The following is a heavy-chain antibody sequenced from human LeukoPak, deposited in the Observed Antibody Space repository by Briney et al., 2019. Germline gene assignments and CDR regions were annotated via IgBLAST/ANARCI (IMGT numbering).Heavy chain of an antibody. D-gene: IGHD6-13*01. CDR2: ISSSSTI. Sequence: GGSLRLSCAASGFTFSSYSMNWVRQAPGKGLEWVSYISSSSTIYYADSVKGRFTISRDNAKNSLYLQMNSLRDEDTAVYYCARDPERIAAAHKLGVDYWGQGTLVTVSS. CDR1: GFTFSSYS. CDR3: ARDPERIAAAHKLGVDY. J-gene: IGHJ4*02. V-gene: IGHV3-48*02.